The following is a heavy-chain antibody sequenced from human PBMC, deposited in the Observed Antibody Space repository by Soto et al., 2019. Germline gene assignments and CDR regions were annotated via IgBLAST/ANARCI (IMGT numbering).Heavy chain of an antibody. D-gene: IGHD2-15*01. CDR2: IYHSGST. J-gene: IGHJ5*02. CDR1: GYSISSGYY. Sequence: PSETLSLTCAVSGYSISSGYYWGWIRQPPGKGLEWIGSIYHSGSTYYNPSLKSRVTISVDTSKNQFSLKLSSVTAADTAVYYCARDRTVVVAATNTYNWFDPWGQGTLVTVSS. CDR3: ARDRTVVVAATNTYNWFDP. V-gene: IGHV4-38-2*02.